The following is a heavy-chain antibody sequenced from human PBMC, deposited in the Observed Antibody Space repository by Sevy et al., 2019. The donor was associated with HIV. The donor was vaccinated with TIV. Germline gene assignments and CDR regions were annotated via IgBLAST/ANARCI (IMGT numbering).Heavy chain of an antibody. V-gene: IGHV3-30*04. CDR3: ARLFSCGGDCYYLDY. D-gene: IGHD2-21*02. CDR2: MSHDGNYK. J-gene: IGHJ4*02. Sequence: GGSLRLSCAASGFTFSDYDMHWVRQAPGKGLEWVAVMSHDGNYKNHADSVKVRFTISRDNFKNTLDLQMNSLSVEDTAVYFCARLFSCGGDCYYLDYWGQGAPVTVSS. CDR1: GFTFSDYD.